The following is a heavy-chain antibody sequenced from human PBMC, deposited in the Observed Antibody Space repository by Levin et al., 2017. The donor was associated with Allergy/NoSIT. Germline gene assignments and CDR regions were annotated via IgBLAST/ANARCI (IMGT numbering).Heavy chain of an antibody. CDR2: ISGSGDRT. D-gene: IGHD6-19*01. J-gene: IGHJ4*02. CDR1: GFTFSSYA. Sequence: ETLSLTCAASGFTFSSYAMNWVRQAPGKGLEWVSVISGSGDRTDYGDSAKGRFTISRDNSKNTLYLQMNSLRADDTAVYYCAKHFLEQWLSSVDCFDCWGQGALVTVSS. CDR3: AKHFLEQWLSSVDCFDC. V-gene: IGHV3-23*01.